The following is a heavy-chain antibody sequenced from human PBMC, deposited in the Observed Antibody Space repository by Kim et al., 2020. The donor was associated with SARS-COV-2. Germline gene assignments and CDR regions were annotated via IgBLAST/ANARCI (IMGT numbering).Heavy chain of an antibody. CDR1: GFTFSSYA. CDR2: ISYDGSNK. CDR3: ARDTPPDY. V-gene: IGHV3-30*04. Sequence: GGSLRLSCAASGFTFSSYAMHWVRQAPGKGLEWVAVISYDGSNKYYADSVKGRFTISRDNSKNTLYLQMNSLRAEDTAVYYCARDTPPDYWGQGTLVTVSS. J-gene: IGHJ4*02.